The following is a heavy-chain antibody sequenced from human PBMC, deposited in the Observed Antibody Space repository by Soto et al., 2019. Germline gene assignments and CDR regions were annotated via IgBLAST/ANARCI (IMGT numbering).Heavy chain of an antibody. D-gene: IGHD2-2*02. V-gene: IGHV4-31*03. J-gene: IGHJ4*01. CDR3: ARLYTYGNYYFDY. Sequence: SETLSLTCTVSGGSTNRGGYYWNWIRQHPGEGLEWLGYISYTGSTYYNPSLGSRITISGGTSKNQFSLSLSSVTAADTAVYYCARLYTYGNYYFDYWGQGTLVTVSS. CDR2: ISYTGST. CDR1: GGSTNRGGYY.